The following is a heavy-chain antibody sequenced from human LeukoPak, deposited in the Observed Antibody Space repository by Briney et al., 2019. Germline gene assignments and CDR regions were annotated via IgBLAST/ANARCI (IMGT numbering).Heavy chain of an antibody. CDR3: ARHPRVGSGWHLVDY. Sequence: PSETLSLTCTVSGGSISSYYWSWIWQPPGKGLEWIGYIYYSGSTNYNPPLKSRVTISVDTSKNQFCLKLSSVTAADTAVYYCARHPRVGSGWHLVDYWGQGTLVTVSS. D-gene: IGHD6-19*01. V-gene: IGHV4-59*08. CDR1: GGSISSYY. CDR2: IYYSGST. J-gene: IGHJ4*02.